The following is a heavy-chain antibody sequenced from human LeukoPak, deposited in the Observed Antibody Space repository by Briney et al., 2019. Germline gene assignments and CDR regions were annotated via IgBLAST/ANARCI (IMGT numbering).Heavy chain of an antibody. J-gene: IGHJ4*02. D-gene: IGHD3-3*01. V-gene: IGHV3-7*01. CDR1: GFAFSTYW. CDR2: INQDGSVK. CDR3: TRDFVF. Sequence: GGSLRLSCAASGFAFSTYWMGWVRQAPGKGLEWVGNINQDGSVKHYVDSVRGRFTISRDNARNSVYLQMNALRVEDTAVYCCTRDFVFWGQGTLVTASS.